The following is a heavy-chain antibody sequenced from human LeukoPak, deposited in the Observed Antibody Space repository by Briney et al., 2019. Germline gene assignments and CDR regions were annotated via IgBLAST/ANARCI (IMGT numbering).Heavy chain of an antibody. J-gene: IGHJ4*02. CDR1: GGSISSSSYY. CDR3: ARQPAATHPDY. D-gene: IGHD2-15*01. Sequence: SETLSLTCTVSGGSISSSSYYWGWIRQPPGKGLEWIGSIYYSGSTYYNPSLKSRVTISVDTSKNQFSLKLSSVTAADTAVYYCARQPAATHPDYWGQGILVTVSS. V-gene: IGHV4-39*07. CDR2: IYYSGST.